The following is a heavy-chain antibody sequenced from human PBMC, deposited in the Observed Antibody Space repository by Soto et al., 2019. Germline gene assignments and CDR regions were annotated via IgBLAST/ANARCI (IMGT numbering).Heavy chain of an antibody. CDR3: ATEKLGTSLRGGNFAY. Sequence: QVQLVQSGAEVKKPGSSVKVSCKASGGTFSIYAISWVRQAPGQGLEWMGGIIPIFGTANYAQKFQGRVTITADESTSTAYMERSSLRSEDTAVYYCATEKLGTSLRGGNFAYWGQGTLVTVSS. J-gene: IGHJ4*02. CDR2: IIPIFGTA. CDR1: GGTFSIYA. D-gene: IGHD3-16*01. V-gene: IGHV1-69*01.